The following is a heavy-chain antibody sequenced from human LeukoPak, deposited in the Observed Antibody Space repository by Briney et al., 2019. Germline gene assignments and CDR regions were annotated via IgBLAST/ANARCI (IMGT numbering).Heavy chain of an antibody. CDR2: IYPGDSDT. CDR1: GYSFTSYW. V-gene: IGHV5-51*01. J-gene: IGHJ4*02. CDR3: ARPVMTTVTTPYYFDY. D-gene: IGHD4-17*01. Sequence: GESLKISCKGSGYSFTSYWIGCGRQMPGKGLGCMWIIYPGDSDTRYSPSFQGQVTISADKSISTAYLQWSSLKASDTAVYYCARPVMTTVTTPYYFDYWGQGTLVTVSS.